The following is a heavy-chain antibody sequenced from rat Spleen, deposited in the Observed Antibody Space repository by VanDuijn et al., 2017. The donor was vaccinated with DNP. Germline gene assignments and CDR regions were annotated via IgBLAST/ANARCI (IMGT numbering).Heavy chain of an antibody. Sequence: EVQLQESGPGLVKPSRSLSLTCSVTGYSITGNYWAWIRKFPGNKMEWMGYINYSGSTGFNPSLKSRISITRDTSKNQFFLQLNSVTTEDTATYYCARAVSTTDYSLNWYFDFWGPGTMVTVSS. CDR3: ARAVSTTDYSLNWYFDF. V-gene: IGHV3-1*01. CDR2: INYSGST. CDR1: GYSITGNY. D-gene: IGHD1-6*01. J-gene: IGHJ1*01.